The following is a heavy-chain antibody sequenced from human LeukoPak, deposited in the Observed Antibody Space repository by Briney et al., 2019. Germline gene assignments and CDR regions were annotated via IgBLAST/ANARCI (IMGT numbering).Heavy chain of an antibody. CDR3: ARGGYCSSTSCYYYFDY. V-gene: IGHV1-69*05. Sequence: APVKVSCKASGGTFSSYAISWVRQAPGQGLEWMGGIIPIFGTANYAQKFQGRVTITTDESTSTAYMELSSLRSEDTAVYYCARGGYCSSTSCYYYFDYWGQGTLVTVPS. D-gene: IGHD2-2*03. J-gene: IGHJ4*02. CDR1: GGTFSSYA. CDR2: IIPIFGTA.